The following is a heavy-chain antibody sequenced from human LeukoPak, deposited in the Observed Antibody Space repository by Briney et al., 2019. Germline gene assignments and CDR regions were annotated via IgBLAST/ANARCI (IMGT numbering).Heavy chain of an antibody. V-gene: IGHV3-23*01. CDR1: GFTFSSYA. J-gene: IGHJ4*02. CDR3: AKDAQRGYSYGYPVVY. Sequence: PGGSLRLSCAASGFTFSSYAMSWVRQAPGKGLEWVSAMSGSGGSTYYADSVKGRFTISTDNSKNTLYLQMNSLRAEDTAVYYCAKDAQRGYSYGYPVVYWGQGTLVTVSS. D-gene: IGHD5-18*01. CDR2: MSGSGGST.